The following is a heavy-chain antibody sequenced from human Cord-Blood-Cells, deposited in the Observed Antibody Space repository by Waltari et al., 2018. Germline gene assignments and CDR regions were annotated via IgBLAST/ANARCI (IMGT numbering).Heavy chain of an antibody. J-gene: IGHJ4*02. D-gene: IGHD2-21*02. Sequence: QVQLVQSGAEVKKPGASVKVSCKASGYTFTGYYMHWVRQAPGQGLEWMGWINPNSGGTNYAQKLQGRVTMTRDTSISTAYMELSRLRSDDTAVYYCARAGSQPEGPTVTYWGQGTLVTVSS. V-gene: IGHV1-2*02. CDR2: INPNSGGT. CDR1: GYTFTGYY. CDR3: ARAGSQPEGPTVTY.